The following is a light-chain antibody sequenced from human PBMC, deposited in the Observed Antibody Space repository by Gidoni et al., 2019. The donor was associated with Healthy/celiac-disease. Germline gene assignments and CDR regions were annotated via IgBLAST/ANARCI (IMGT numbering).Light chain of an antibody. V-gene: IGKV1-39*01. CDR3: QQSYSTPLT. J-gene: IGKJ4*01. Sequence: DIQMTQSPSSLSASVGDRFTITCRASQSISSNFNWYQQKPGKAPKLLIYSASSLQSGVPSRFSGSGSGTDFTLTISSLQPEDFATYYCQQSYSTPLTFGGGTKVEIK. CDR1: QSISSN. CDR2: SAS.